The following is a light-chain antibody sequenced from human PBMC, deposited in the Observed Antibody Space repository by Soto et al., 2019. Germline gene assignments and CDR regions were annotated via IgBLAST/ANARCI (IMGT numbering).Light chain of an antibody. CDR3: KQYDNFPLS. V-gene: IGKV1-33*01. J-gene: IGKJ4*01. CDR2: EAS. CDR1: HDIANY. Sequence: GDRVNITCQARHDIANYLNWYQQKAGRAPKFMFYEASNLGTGVPSRFSGSGSVTDFTLTISRMQPEDMATYYCKQYDNFPLSFGGGTKVDIK.